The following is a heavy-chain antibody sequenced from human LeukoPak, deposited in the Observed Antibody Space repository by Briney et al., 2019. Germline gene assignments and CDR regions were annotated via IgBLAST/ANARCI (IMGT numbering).Heavy chain of an antibody. CDR3: ARGKALGY. CDR1: GGSISSYY. CDR2: IYYSGST. Sequence: PSETLSLTCTVSGGSISSYYWSWIRQPPGKGLEWIGYIYYSGSTNYNPSLKSRVTISVDTSKNQFSLKLSPVTAADTAVYYCARGKALGYWGQGTLVTVSS. V-gene: IGHV4-59*01. J-gene: IGHJ4*02. D-gene: IGHD3-16*01.